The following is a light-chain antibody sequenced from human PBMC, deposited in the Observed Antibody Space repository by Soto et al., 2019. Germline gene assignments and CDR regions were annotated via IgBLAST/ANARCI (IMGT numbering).Light chain of an antibody. V-gene: IGLV2-14*01. Sequence: QSALTQPASVSGSPGQSITISCTGTNSDVGVYNYVSWYQQHPGKAPKLLISEVSNRPSGVSNRFSGSKSGDPASLTISGLQAEDEADYYRNSYTSSTTLVVFGGGTKLTVL. CDR2: EVS. CDR1: NSDVGVYNY. J-gene: IGLJ3*02. CDR3: NSYTSSTTLVV.